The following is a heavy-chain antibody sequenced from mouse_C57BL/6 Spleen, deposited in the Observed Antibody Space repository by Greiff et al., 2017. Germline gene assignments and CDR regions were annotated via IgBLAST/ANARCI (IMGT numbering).Heavy chain of an antibody. J-gene: IGHJ4*01. D-gene: IGHD3-2*02. V-gene: IGHV1-7*01. CDR1: GYTFTSYW. CDR2: INPSSGYT. Sequence: QVQLQQSGAELAKPGASVKLSCKASGYTFTSYWMHWVKQRPGQGLEWIGYINPSSGYTKYNQKFKDKATLPADKSARTAYMQLSSLTYEDSAVYYCARSGQLRLNDYAMDYWGQGTSVTGSS. CDR3: ARSGQLRLNDYAMDY.